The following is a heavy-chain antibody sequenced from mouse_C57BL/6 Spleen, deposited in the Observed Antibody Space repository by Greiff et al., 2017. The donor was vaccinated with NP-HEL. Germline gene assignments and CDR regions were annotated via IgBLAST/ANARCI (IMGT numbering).Heavy chain of an antibody. Sequence: QVQLKQPGAELVKPGASVKMSCKASGYTFTSYWITWVKQRPGQGLEWIGDIYPGSGSTNYNEKFKSKATLTVDTSSSTAYMQLSSLTSEDAAVYYCARGLRYYFDYWGQGTTLTVSS. J-gene: IGHJ2*01. V-gene: IGHV1-55*01. CDR1: GYTFTSYW. CDR2: IYPGSGST. CDR3: ARGLRYYFDY. D-gene: IGHD1-1*01.